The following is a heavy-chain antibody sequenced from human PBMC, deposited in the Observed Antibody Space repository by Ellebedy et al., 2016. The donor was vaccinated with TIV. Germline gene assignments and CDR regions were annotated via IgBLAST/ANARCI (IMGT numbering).Heavy chain of an antibody. J-gene: IGHJ4*02. CDR3: ARGSVYFDY. CDR2: IYYSGST. V-gene: IGHV4-59*08. Sequence: MPSETLSLTCTVSGGPISSYYWSWIRQPPGKGLEWIGYIYYSGSTNYNPSLKSRVTISVDTSKNQFSLRLSSVTAADTAVYFCARGSVYFDYWGQGTLVTVSS. CDR1: GGPISSYY.